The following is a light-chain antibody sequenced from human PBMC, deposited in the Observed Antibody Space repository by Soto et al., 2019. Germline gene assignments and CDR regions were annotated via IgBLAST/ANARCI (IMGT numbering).Light chain of an antibody. Sequence: QSVLTQAPSVSEAPRQRVTISCSGSSSNIGNNAVNWYQQLPGKAPKLLIYYDDLLPSGVSDRFSGSKSGTSASVAISGLQSEDEADYYCAAWDDSLNGPVFGGGTKLTVL. CDR2: YDD. CDR3: AAWDDSLNGPV. J-gene: IGLJ2*01. V-gene: IGLV1-36*01. CDR1: SSNIGNNA.